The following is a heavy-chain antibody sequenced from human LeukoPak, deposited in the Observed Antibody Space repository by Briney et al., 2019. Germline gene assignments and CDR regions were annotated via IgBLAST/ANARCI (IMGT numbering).Heavy chain of an antibody. Sequence: PSETLSLTCAVYGGSFSGYYWSWIRQPPGKGLEWIGEINHSGSTNYNPSLKSRVTISVDTSKNQFSLKLSSVTAADTAVYYCARGRTTVTSNFDYWGQGTLVTVPS. CDR1: GGSFSGYY. CDR2: INHSGST. J-gene: IGHJ4*02. CDR3: ARGRTTVTSNFDY. V-gene: IGHV4-34*01. D-gene: IGHD4-17*01.